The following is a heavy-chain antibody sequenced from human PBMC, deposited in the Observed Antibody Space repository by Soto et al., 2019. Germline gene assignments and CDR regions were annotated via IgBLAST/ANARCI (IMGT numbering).Heavy chain of an antibody. CDR3: AGGDGDSGYDSLYYYYGMDV. Sequence: SETLSLTCTVSGGSISSYYWSWIRQPPGKGLEWIGYIYYSGSTNYNPSLKSRVTISVDTSKNQFSLKLSSVTAADTAVYYCAGGDGDSGYDSLYYYYGMDVWGQGTTVTVSS. V-gene: IGHV4-59*01. J-gene: IGHJ6*02. CDR1: GGSISSYY. CDR2: IYYSGST. D-gene: IGHD5-12*01.